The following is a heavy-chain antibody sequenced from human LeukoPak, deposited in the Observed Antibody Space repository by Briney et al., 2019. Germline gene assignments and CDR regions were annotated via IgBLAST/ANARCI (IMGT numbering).Heavy chain of an antibody. J-gene: IGHJ4*02. Sequence: GGSLRLSCAASGFTFSSYWMSWVRQAPGKGLEWVANIKQDGSEKYYVDSVKRRFTISRDNAKNSLYLQTNSLRAEDTAVYYCARDHDDYGDYFDDWGQGTLVTVSS. CDR2: IKQDGSEK. CDR1: GFTFSSYW. CDR3: ARDHDDYGDYFDD. D-gene: IGHD4-17*01. V-gene: IGHV3-7*05.